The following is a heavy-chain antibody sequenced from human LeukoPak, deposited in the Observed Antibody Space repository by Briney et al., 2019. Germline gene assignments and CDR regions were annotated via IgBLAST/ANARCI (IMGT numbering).Heavy chain of an antibody. CDR1: GDSISSSSYY. CDR2: IYNSGST. V-gene: IGHV4-39*01. Sequence: SETLSLTCTVSGDSISSSSYYWAWIRQPPGKGLEWIGSIYNSGSTYYNPYLKSRVTISVDTSKNQFSLKLSSVTAADTAVYYCARGRDYDYVWGSYRVYYFDYWGQGTLVTVSS. J-gene: IGHJ4*02. CDR3: ARGRDYDYVWGSYRVYYFDY. D-gene: IGHD3-16*02.